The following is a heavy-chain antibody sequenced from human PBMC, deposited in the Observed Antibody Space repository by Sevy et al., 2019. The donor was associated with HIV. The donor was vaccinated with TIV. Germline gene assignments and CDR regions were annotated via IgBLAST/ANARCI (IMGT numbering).Heavy chain of an antibody. CDR1: GFTFNYYG. J-gene: IGHJ4*02. CDR2: ISSNGDST. CDR3: LRDLLRPVVVPAASFDY. V-gene: IGHV3-64D*06. D-gene: IGHD2-2*01. Sequence: GGSLRLSCSASGFTFNYYGMYWVRQAPGKGLQYVSGISSNGDSTDYGDSVKGRLTISRDNSKNTRYLQMSSLRAEDTAVYYCLRDLLRPVVVPAASFDYWGQRTLVTVSS.